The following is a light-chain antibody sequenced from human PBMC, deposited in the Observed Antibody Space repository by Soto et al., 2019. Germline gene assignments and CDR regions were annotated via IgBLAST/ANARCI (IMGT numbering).Light chain of an antibody. J-gene: IGKJ5*01. CDR3: KVCYSSLIT. V-gene: IGKV1-39*02. CDR2: DAS. CDR1: QDIRNY. Sequence: SQTTTARCASVGDRVTITCQASQDIRNYLNWYQQKPGKAPKLLIYDASSLESGVPSRFSGSGSGTDFTLTVNSLQPEDFAIYCSKVCYSSLITFGQGTRLDI.